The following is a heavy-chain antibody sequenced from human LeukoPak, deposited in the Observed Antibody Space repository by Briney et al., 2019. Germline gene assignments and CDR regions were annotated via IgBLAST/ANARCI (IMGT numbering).Heavy chain of an antibody. CDR1: GFTFSSYG. CDR3: ASRSPALDY. J-gene: IGHJ4*02. V-gene: IGHV3-33*01. Sequence: GGSLRLSCAASGFTFSSYGMHWVRQAPGKGLEWVAVIWYDGSSKFYADSVKGRFTISRDNSKNTLHLQMNSLRAEDTAVYYCASRSPALDYWGQGTLVTVSS. CDR2: IWYDGSSK. D-gene: IGHD2-2*01.